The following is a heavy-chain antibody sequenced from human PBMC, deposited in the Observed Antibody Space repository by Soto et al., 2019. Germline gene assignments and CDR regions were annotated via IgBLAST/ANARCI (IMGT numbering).Heavy chain of an antibody. CDR1: GYTFTSYA. V-gene: IGHV1-3*01. Sequence: ASVKVSCKASGYTFTSYAMHWVRQAPGQRLEWMGWINAGNGNTKYSQKFQGRVTITRDTSASTAYMELSSLRSEDTAVYYCSSNWYDSESEYYYYYGMDVWGQGTTVTAP. J-gene: IGHJ6*02. D-gene: IGHD1-20*01. CDR3: SSNWYDSESEYYYYYGMDV. CDR2: INAGNGNT.